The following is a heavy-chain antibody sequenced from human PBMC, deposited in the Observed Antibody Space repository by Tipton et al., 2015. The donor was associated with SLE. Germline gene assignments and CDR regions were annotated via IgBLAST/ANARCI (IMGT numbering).Heavy chain of an antibody. Sequence: TLSLTCTVSGGSISSGDYYWSWIRQPPGKGLEWIGYIYYSGSTYYNPSLKSRVTISVDTSKNQFSLKLSSVTAADTAVYYCARDATQIAAARWGNYYMDVWGKGTTVTVSS. V-gene: IGHV4-30-4*01. J-gene: IGHJ6*03. D-gene: IGHD6-13*01. CDR1: GGSISSGDYY. CDR2: IYYSGST. CDR3: ARDATQIAAARWGNYYMDV.